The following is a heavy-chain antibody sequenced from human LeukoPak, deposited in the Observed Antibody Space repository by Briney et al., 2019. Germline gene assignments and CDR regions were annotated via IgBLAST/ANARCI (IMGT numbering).Heavy chain of an antibody. Sequence: PSETLSLTCAVSGVSISSSNWWSWVRQPPGKGLEWIGEVYQTGGTNYNPSLKSRVTILVDTSKNQFSLKLTSVTAADTAVYYCARVPFDTDSYYYYFGMDAWGQGTTVTVSS. J-gene: IGHJ6*02. V-gene: IGHV4-4*02. CDR3: ARVPFDTDSYYYYFGMDA. D-gene: IGHD2-21*02. CDR1: GVSISSSNW. CDR2: VYQTGGT.